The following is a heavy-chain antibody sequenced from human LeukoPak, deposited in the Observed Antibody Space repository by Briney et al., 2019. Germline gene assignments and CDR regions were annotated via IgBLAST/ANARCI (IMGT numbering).Heavy chain of an antibody. CDR1: GDSISRYY. J-gene: IGHJ4*02. D-gene: IGHD6-6*01. CDR3: ARKKMEGSIAALDY. CDR2: IYDSGST. Sequence: SETLSLTCTVSGDSISRYYWSWIRQPPGKGLEWIGYIYDSGSTNYNPSLKSRVTISVDMSKNQFSLKLSSVTAADTAVYYCARKKMEGSIAALDYWGQGTLVTVSS. V-gene: IGHV4-59*01.